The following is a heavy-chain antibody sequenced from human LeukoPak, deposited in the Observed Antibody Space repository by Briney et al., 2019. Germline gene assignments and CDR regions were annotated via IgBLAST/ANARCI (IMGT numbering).Heavy chain of an antibody. V-gene: IGHV1-18*01. CDR2: ISVYSGNT. CDR3: ARDGWSLGP. Sequence: ASVKVSCKASGYTFASYGVNWVRQAPGQGPEWMAWISVYSGNTEYAQKFQDRVTLTADTSTSTVFMELRSLTSDDTAIYYCARDGWSLGPWGQGTLVTVSS. CDR1: GYTFASYG. J-gene: IGHJ5*02. D-gene: IGHD2-8*01.